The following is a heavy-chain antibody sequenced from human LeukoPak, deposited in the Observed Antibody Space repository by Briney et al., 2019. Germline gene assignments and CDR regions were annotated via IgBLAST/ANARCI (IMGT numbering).Heavy chain of an antibody. D-gene: IGHD2-15*01. Sequence: SETLSLTCTVSGGSISSYYWSWIRQPAGKGLEWIGRIYTSGSTNYNPSLKSRVTMSVDTSKSQFSLKLSSVAAADTAVYYCARNSKDAPYYYYYYMDVWGKGTTVTVSS. J-gene: IGHJ6*03. CDR1: GGSISSYY. CDR3: ARNSKDAPYYYYYYMDV. V-gene: IGHV4-4*07. CDR2: IYTSGST.